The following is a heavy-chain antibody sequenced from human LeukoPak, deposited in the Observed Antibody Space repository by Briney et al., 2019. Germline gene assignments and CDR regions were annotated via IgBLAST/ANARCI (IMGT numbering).Heavy chain of an antibody. V-gene: IGHV3-23*01. CDR3: AKASLVNIVASKNYYYGMDV. D-gene: IGHD2/OR15-2a*01. CDR2: ISNSGGST. Sequence: PGGSLRLSCAASGFTFSSYAMDWVRQAPGKGLEWVSGISNSGGSTHFADSVKGRFTISRDNSKNTLYLQMNSLRAEDTAVYHCAKASLVNIVASKNYYYGMDVWGQGTTVTVSS. J-gene: IGHJ6*02. CDR1: GFTFSSYA.